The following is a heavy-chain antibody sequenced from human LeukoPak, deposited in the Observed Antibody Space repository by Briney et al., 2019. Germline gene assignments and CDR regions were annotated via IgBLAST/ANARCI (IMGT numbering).Heavy chain of an antibody. CDR3: ASYGSGSY. CDR2: INHSGST. Sequence: SETLSLTCAVYGGSFSGYYWSWIRQPPGKGLEWIGEINHSGSTNYNPSLKSRVTISVDTSKNQFSLKLSSVTAADTAVYYCASYGSGSYWGQGTLVTVSS. V-gene: IGHV4-34*01. CDR1: GGSFSGYY. D-gene: IGHD3-10*01. J-gene: IGHJ4*02.